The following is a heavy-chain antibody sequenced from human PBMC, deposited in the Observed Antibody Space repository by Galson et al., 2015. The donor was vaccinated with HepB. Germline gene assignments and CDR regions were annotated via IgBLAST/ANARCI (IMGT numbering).Heavy chain of an antibody. CDR3: AKNSGSSWFVPYHFDS. Sequence: SLRLSCAASGFTFSNYVMNWVRQAPGKGLEWVSSISGSGGSTYYAGSVKGRFTISRGNSKNTLYLQMNSLRAEDTAVYYCAKNSGSSWFVPYHFDSWGQGTLVTISS. V-gene: IGHV3-23*01. CDR2: ISGSGGST. CDR1: GFTFSNYV. D-gene: IGHD6-13*01. J-gene: IGHJ4*02.